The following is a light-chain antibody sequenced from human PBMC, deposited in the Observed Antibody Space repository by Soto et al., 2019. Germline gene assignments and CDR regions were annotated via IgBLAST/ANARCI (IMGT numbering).Light chain of an antibody. V-gene: IGLV1-51*01. Sequence: QSVLTQPPSVSAAPGQKVTISCSGSSSNIGNNYVFWYQQLPGTAPELLIYDNDKRPSGIPDRFSGSKSGTSATLGITGLQTGDEADYYCATWDRSLSVGVFGGGTKLTVL. CDR2: DND. CDR1: SSNIGNNY. CDR3: ATWDRSLSVGV. J-gene: IGLJ2*01.